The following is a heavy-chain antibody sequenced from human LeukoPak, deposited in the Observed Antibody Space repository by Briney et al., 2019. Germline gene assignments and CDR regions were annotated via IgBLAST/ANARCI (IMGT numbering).Heavy chain of an antibody. CDR3: AAPFWSGYPN. CDR1: GFTFSDYH. Sequence: GGSLRLSCAASGFTFSDYHMNWIRQAPGKGLEWVSVIYSGGNTYYADSVKGRFTISRDNSKNTLFLQMNSLRAEDTAVYCCAAPFWSGYPNWGQGTLVTVSS. D-gene: IGHD3-3*01. CDR2: IYSGGNT. V-gene: IGHV3-66*01. J-gene: IGHJ4*02.